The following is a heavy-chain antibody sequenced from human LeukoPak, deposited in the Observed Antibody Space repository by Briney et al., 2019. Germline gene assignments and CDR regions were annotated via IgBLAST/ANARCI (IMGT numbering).Heavy chain of an antibody. CDR3: AGWRTGTYDSSGYYPHY. Sequence: PSETLSLTCAVYGGSFSGYYWSWIRQPPGRGLEWIGEINHSGSTNYNPSLKSRVTISVDTSKNQFSLKLSSVTAADTAVYYCAGWRTGTYDSSGYYPHYWGQGTLVTVSS. CDR1: GGSFSGYY. J-gene: IGHJ4*02. V-gene: IGHV4-34*01. D-gene: IGHD3-22*01. CDR2: INHSGST.